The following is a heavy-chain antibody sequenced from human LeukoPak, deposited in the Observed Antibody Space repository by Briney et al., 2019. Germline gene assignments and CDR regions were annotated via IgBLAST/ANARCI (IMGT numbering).Heavy chain of an antibody. CDR1: GFTFSRYI. J-gene: IGHJ6*03. D-gene: IGHD6-19*01. Sequence: GGALRLSCAGSGFTFSRYIMNWFRQAPGKGLERVSSISSRSTNIFYADSVKGRFTISRDNAKNSLYLQTNSLGAEATAVYHCARDAQWLVQEGYFYYMDVWGKGPTVTV. CDR2: ISSRSTNI. CDR3: ARDAQWLVQEGYFYYMDV. V-gene: IGHV3-21*01.